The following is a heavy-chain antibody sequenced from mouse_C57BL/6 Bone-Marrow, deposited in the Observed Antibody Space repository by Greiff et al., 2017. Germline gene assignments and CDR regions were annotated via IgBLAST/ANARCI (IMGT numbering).Heavy chain of an antibody. J-gene: IGHJ1*03. CDR3: ARWGGYWYFDV. CDR2: IYPGGGYT. V-gene: IGHV1-63*01. Sequence: VQLQQSGAELVRPGTSVKMSCKASGYTFTNYWIGWAKQRPGHGLEWIGDIYPGGGYTNYNEKFKGQATLTADKSSSTAYMQFSSLTSEDSAIYYCARWGGYWYFDVWGTGTTVTVSS. CDR1: GYTFTNYW.